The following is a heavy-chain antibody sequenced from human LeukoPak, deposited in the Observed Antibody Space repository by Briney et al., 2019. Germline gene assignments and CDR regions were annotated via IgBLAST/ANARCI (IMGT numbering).Heavy chain of an antibody. CDR1: GFSFNNYG. V-gene: IGHV3-30*18. J-gene: IGHJ4*02. Sequence: QPGGSLRLSCVASGFSFNNYGMHWVRQAPGKGLEWVGVISYDGNNQYYTDSVKGRFTISRDNSKNTLYLQMNSLRAEDTAVYYCAKVYGYSYGYDYWGQGTLVTVSS. CDR2: ISYDGNNQ. D-gene: IGHD5-18*01. CDR3: AKVYGYSYGYDY.